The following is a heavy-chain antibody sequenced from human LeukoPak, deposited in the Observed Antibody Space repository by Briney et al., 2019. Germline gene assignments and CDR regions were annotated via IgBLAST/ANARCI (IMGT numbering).Heavy chain of an antibody. J-gene: IGHJ4*02. Sequence: GASVKVSCKGSGYTFTSYGIRWVGQAPGQGREGMGWISAYNGNTNYAQKLQGRVTMTTDTSTSTAYMELRSLRSDDTAVYYCARRKVVPAAIADYWGQGTLVTVSS. CDR2: ISAYNGNT. D-gene: IGHD2-2*01. V-gene: IGHV1-18*01. CDR1: GYTFTSYG. CDR3: ARRKVVPAAIADY.